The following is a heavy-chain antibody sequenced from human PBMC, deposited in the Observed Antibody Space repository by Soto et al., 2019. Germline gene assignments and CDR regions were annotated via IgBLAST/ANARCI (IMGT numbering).Heavy chain of an antibody. CDR2: IYYSGNIYYSGNT. V-gene: IGHV4-59*01. CDR3: ARDGRLMLRGFSFYNGMDV. Sequence: SETLSLTCTVSGGCLSRYYWNWIRQSPGKGLEWIGYIYYSGNIYYSGNTNYNPSLKSRVTISIDRSKNQFSLKLTSVTVADTAVYFCARDGRLMLRGFSFYNGMDVWGQGTTVT. J-gene: IGHJ6*02. D-gene: IGHD3-10*01. CDR1: GGCLSRYY.